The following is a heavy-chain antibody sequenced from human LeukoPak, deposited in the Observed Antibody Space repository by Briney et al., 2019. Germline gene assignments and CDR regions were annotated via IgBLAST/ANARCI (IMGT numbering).Heavy chain of an antibody. CDR1: GFTFSSYW. D-gene: IGHD3-22*01. Sequence: GGSLRLSCAASGFTFSSYWMSWIRQAPGKGLEWVSYISSSGSTIYYADSVKGRFTISGDNAKKSLYLQMNSLRAEDTAFYYCARGSSSGYHPDYWGQGTLVTVSS. J-gene: IGHJ4*02. CDR3: ARGSSSGYHPDY. CDR2: ISSSGSTI. V-gene: IGHV3-11*01.